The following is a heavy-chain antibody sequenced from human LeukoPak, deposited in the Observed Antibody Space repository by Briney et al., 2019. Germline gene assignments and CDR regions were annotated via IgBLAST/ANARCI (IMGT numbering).Heavy chain of an antibody. CDR2: ISGSGGST. CDR3: ARDGWFGDYNWFDP. J-gene: IGHJ5*02. V-gene: IGHV3-23*01. D-gene: IGHD3-10*01. Sequence: PGGSLRLSCAASGFTSSSYAMSWVRQAPGKGLEWVSAISGSGGSTYYADSVKGRFTISRDNSKNTLYLQMNSLRAEDTAVYYCARDGWFGDYNWFDPWGQGTLVTVSS. CDR1: GFTSSSYA.